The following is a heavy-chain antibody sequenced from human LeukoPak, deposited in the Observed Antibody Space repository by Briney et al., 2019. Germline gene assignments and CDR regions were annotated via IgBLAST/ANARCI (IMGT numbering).Heavy chain of an antibody. Sequence: AETLTLTCAASGFSISSGYYCRCIRQPAGRVLEWLSLILTSGSTNYNPSLKSRVTISVDTSKNQFSLNLNSVTAAATAFYYCARDRRGSRGNYYFDYWGQGTLVTVSS. CDR1: GFSISSGYY. CDR2: ILTSGST. V-gene: IGHV4-4*07. D-gene: IGHD1-7*01. J-gene: IGHJ4*02. CDR3: ARDRRGSRGNYYFDY.